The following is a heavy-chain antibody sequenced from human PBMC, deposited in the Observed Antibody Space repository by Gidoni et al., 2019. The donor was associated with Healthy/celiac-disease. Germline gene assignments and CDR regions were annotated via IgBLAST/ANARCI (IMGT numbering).Heavy chain of an antibody. V-gene: IGHV4-59*08. J-gene: IGHJ6*02. D-gene: IGHD1-26*01. CDR3: ARGRSFTNYGMDV. CDR1: GGSISSYY. CDR2: IYYSGST. Sequence: QVQLQESGPGLVQPSETLSLTCTVSGGSISSYYWSWIRQPPGKGLEWIGYIYYSGSTNYNPALKSRVTISVDTSKNQFSLKLSSVTAADTAVYYCARGRSFTNYGMDVWGQGTTVTVSS.